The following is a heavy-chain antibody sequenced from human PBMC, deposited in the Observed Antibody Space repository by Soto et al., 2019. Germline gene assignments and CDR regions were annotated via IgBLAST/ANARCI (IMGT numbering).Heavy chain of an antibody. CDR1: GFTFSSYS. CDR2: ISSSSSTI. CDR3: ARENXVLRFLEWSGLHYGMDV. V-gene: IGHV3-48*02. J-gene: IGHJ6*02. D-gene: IGHD3-3*01. Sequence: GGSLRLSCAASGFTFSSYSMNWVRQAPGKGLEWVSYISSSSSTIYYADSVKGRFTISRDNAKNSLYLQMNSLRDEDTAVYYCARENXVLRFLEWSGLHYGMDVWGQGTTVTVSS.